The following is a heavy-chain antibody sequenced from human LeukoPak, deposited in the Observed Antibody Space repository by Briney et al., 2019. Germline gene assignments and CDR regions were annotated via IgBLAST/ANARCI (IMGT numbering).Heavy chain of an antibody. CDR2: IYPGDSDT. CDR3: ARHPTTVGYYSYGMDV. D-gene: IGHD4-23*01. CDR1: GYSFTSYW. Sequence: GESLKISCKGSGYSFTSYWIGWVRQMPGKGLEWMGIIYPGDSDTRYSPSFQGQVTISADKSISTAYLQWSSLKASDTAMYYCARHPTTVGYYSYGMDVWGQGTTVTVSS. V-gene: IGHV5-51*01. J-gene: IGHJ6*02.